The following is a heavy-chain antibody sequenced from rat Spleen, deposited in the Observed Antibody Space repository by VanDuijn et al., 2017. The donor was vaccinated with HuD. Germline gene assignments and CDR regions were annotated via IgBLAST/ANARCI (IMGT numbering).Heavy chain of an antibody. V-gene: IGHV2-41*01. Sequence: QVQLKESGPGLVQPSQTLSLTCTIAGFSVNSYNVHWVRQPPGKGLEWMGVIWNTGATRYISAIKSRLNISRDTSKSQVFLKMNSLQIEDTAMYFCARGGLSSRDWGQGVMVTVSS. CDR3: ARGGLSSRD. D-gene: IGHD1-3*01. J-gene: IGHJ2*01. CDR1: GFSVNSYN. CDR2: IWNTGAT.